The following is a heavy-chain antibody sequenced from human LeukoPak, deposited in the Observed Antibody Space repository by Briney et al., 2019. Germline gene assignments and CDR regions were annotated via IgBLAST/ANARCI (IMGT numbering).Heavy chain of an antibody. CDR2: ITPSSTT. D-gene: IGHD1-26*01. V-gene: IGHV1-46*01. CDR1: EYTFRNFY. CDR3: AREVSGSYYYYYFDY. Sequence: ASVKVSCKASEYTFRNFYIHWVRQAPGQGLEWMGLITPSSTTSYAQRFQGRVTMTRDTSTSTAYMELRSLRSDDTAVYYCAREVSGSYYYYYFDYWGQGTLVTVSS. J-gene: IGHJ4*02.